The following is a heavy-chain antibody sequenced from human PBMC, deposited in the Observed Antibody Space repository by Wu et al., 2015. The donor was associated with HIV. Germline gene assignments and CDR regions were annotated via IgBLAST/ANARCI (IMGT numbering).Heavy chain of an antibody. CDR2: ISPYNGKT. Sequence: QVQLIQSGTEVKKPGASVKVSCKTSGYAFSTYGINWVRQAPGQGLEWMGWISPYNGKTNYAQKVQGRVTMTTDTSTSTAYMEVRSLRSDDTAVYYCAREEYYYDNNYYYPPDYWGQGTLVTVSS. D-gene: IGHD3-22*01. CDR1: GYAFSTYG. CDR3: AREEYYYDNNYYYPPDY. J-gene: IGHJ4*02. V-gene: IGHV1-18*01.